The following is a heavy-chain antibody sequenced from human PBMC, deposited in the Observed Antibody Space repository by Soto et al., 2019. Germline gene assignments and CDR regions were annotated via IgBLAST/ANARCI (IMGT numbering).Heavy chain of an antibody. J-gene: IGHJ4*02. CDR1: GFTFSSYW. Sequence: SLRLSCAASGFTFSSYWMHWVRQAPGKGLVWVSRINSDGSTTIYADSVKGRFTISRDNAKNTLYLQMDSLTDEDTAVYYCVRVEVVDSSASRFDSWGQGTLVTVSS. CDR2: INSDGSTT. D-gene: IGHD6-19*01. CDR3: VRVEVVDSSASRFDS. V-gene: IGHV3-74*01.